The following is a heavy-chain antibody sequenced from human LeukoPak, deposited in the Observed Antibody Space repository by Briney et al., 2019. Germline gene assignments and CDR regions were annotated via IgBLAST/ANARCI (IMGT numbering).Heavy chain of an antibody. CDR2: IYYSGST. D-gene: IGHD2-2*01. J-gene: IGHJ6*03. CDR1: GGSISSYY. Sequence: SSVTLSLTCTVSGGSISSYYWSWIRQPPEKGLEWIGYIYYSGSTNYNPSLKSRVTISVDTSKNQFSLKLSSVTAADTAVYYCARFVASSSCSHYYYYYYMDVWGKGTTVTVSS. V-gene: IGHV4-59*01. CDR3: ARFVASSSCSHYYYYYYMDV.